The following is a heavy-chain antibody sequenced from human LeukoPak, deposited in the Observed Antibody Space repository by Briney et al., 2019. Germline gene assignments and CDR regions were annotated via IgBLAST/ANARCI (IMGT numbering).Heavy chain of an antibody. J-gene: IGHJ4*02. Sequence: GGSLRLSCAASGFTFTTYWMSWVRQAPGKGLEWVANIKQDGSDKDYVDSVKGRFTISRDNANNSLYLQMNSLRAEDTAVYFCAREEKYSSSSDYWGQGTLVTVSS. V-gene: IGHV3-7*01. D-gene: IGHD6-6*01. CDR3: AREEKYSSSSDY. CDR1: GFTFTTYW. CDR2: IKQDGSDK.